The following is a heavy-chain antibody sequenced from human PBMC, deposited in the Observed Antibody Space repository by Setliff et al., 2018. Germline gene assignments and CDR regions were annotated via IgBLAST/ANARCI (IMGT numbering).Heavy chain of an antibody. CDR2: INPNSGNT. CDR3: ARDPIVVVPAEHYYYGMDV. Sequence: ASVKVSCKASGYSFTNYDINWVRQATGQGLEWMGWINPNSGNTDYAQKFQGRVTMTTNTSINTAYMELSSLRSEDTAVYYCARDPIVVVPAEHYYYGMDVWGQGTTVTVSS. V-gene: IGHV1-8*02. CDR1: GYSFTNYD. D-gene: IGHD2-2*01. J-gene: IGHJ6*02.